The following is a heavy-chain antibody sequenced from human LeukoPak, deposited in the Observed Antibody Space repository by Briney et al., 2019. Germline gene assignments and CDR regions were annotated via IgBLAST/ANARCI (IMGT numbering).Heavy chain of an antibody. CDR3: ARDLRYDSSGYPQNDASDI. J-gene: IGHJ3*02. CDR1: GYTFTSYY. V-gene: IGHV1-46*01. CDR2: INPSGGST. Sequence: ASVKVSCKASGYTFTSYYIHWVRQAPGQGLEWMGIINPSGGSTSYTQMFQGRVTMTRDTSTSTVYMELSSLRPEDTAVYYCARDLRYDSSGYPQNDASDIWGQGTMVTVSS. D-gene: IGHD3-22*01.